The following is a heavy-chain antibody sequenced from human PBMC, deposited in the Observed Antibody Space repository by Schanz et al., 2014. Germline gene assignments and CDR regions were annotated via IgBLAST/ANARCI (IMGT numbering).Heavy chain of an antibody. CDR1: GFTVSSNY. Sequence: EAQLVESGGGLIQPGGSLRLSCAASGFTVSSNYMSWVRQAPGKGLEWISAISGSGGSTYYADSVKGRFTISRDNSKNTLYLQMNSLRTEDTAVYYCATDHLPGLYYLDYWGQGTRVTVSS. D-gene: IGHD3-3*02. CDR3: ATDHLPGLYYLDY. V-gene: IGHV3-23*04. CDR2: SGSGGST. J-gene: IGHJ4*02.